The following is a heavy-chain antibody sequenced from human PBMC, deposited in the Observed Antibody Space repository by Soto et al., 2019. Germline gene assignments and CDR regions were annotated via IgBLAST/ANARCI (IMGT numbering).Heavy chain of an antibody. D-gene: IGHD4-17*01. V-gene: IGHV4-39*01. CDR2: IYYSGST. J-gene: IGHJ6*03. Sequence: SETLSLTCTVSGGSISSSSYYWGWIRQPPGKGLEWIGSIYYSGSTYYNPSLKSRVTISVDTSKNQFSLKLSSVTAADTAVYYCSRSLGGDYVSYYYYYMDVWGKGTTVTVSS. CDR1: GGSISSSSYY. CDR3: SRSLGGDYVSYYYYYMDV.